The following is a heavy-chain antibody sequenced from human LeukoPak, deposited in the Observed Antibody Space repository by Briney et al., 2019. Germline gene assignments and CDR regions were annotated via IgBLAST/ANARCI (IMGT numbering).Heavy chain of an antibody. V-gene: IGHV3-9*01. CDR2: ISWNSGSI. J-gene: IGHJ4*02. D-gene: IGHD6-13*01. Sequence: GGSLRLSCAASGFTFDDYAMHWVRQAPGKGLEWVSGISWNSGSIGYADSVKGRFTISRDNAKNSLYLQMNSLRAEDTALYYCAKVAGTGYFDYWGQGTLVTVSS. CDR1: GFTFDDYA. CDR3: AKVAGTGYFDY.